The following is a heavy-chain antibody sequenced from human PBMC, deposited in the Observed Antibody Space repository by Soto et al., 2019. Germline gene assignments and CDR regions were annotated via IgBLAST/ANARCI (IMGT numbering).Heavy chain of an antibody. D-gene: IGHD2-21*01. CDR3: ARGLKNYYGVDV. Sequence: GGSLRLSCAASGFSFSTYWMHWVRQAPGKGLVWVSRIKGDGSTTSYADSVKGRFTISRDNARDTLYLQMNSLGFEDTAVYYCARGLKNYYGVDVWGQGTTVTVSS. CDR2: IKGDGSTT. V-gene: IGHV3-74*01. CDR1: GFSFSTYW. J-gene: IGHJ6*02.